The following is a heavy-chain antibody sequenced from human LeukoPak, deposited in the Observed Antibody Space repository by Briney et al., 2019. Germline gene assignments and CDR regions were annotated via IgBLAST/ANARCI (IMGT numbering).Heavy chain of an antibody. D-gene: IGHD6-19*01. J-gene: IGHJ6*02. CDR2: ISGSIRGDGIT. CDR3: ARVYFWEYSSGRYYYGMDV. CDR1: RFSFASYG. Sequence: PGGSLRLSCVASRFSFASYGMSWVRQVPGKGLEWVSDISGSIRGDGITNYADSVKGRFTISRDDSKKTLYLQMNSLRAEDTAVYYCARVYFWEYSSGRYYYGMDVWGQGTTVTVSS. V-gene: IGHV3-23*01.